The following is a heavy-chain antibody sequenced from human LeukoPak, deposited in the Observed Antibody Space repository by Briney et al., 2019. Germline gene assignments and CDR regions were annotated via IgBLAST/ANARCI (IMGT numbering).Heavy chain of an antibody. CDR1: GFTFSSYA. CDR2: ISSSSSYI. J-gene: IGHJ4*02. Sequence: GGSLRLSCAASGFTFSSYAMHWVRQAPGKGLEWVSSISSSSSYIYYADSVKGRFTISRDNAKNSLYLQMNSLRAEDTAVYYCARDWGYSGYDSLDYWGQGTLVTVSS. D-gene: IGHD5-12*01. CDR3: ARDWGYSGYDSLDY. V-gene: IGHV3-21*01.